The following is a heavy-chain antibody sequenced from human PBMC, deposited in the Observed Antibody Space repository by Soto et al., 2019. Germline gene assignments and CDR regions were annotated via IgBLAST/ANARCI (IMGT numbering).Heavy chain of an antibody. CDR3: ARTTYDVVVH. CDR2: TYYRSKWYN. J-gene: IGHJ5*02. Sequence: QVQLQQSGPGLVKPSQTLSLTCAISGDSVSSKSAAWNWIRQSPSRGLEWLGRTYYRSKWYNDYAVSVKSPITTNPDTSKNQFTLQLNSVTPDDTAVYYGARTTYDVVVHWGQGTLVTVSS. V-gene: IGHV6-1*01. D-gene: IGHD3-3*01. CDR1: GDSVSSKSAA.